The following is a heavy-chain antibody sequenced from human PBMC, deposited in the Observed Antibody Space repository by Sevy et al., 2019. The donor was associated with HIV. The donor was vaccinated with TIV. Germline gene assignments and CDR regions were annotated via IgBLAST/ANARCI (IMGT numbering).Heavy chain of an antibody. D-gene: IGHD3-10*01. Sequence: GGSLRLSCAASGIAFSTYAMFWVRQAPGKGLEWVSSISASGYSTYYADSVKGRFTLSRDNSKNTLYLQMNSLRDDDTAVYYCASGSNHKNFDYWGQGTLVTVSS. CDR3: ASGSNHKNFDY. J-gene: IGHJ4*02. V-gene: IGHV3-23*01. CDR2: ISASGYST. CDR1: GIAFSTYA.